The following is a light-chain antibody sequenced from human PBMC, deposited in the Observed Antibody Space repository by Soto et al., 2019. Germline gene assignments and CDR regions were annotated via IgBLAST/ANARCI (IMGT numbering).Light chain of an antibody. V-gene: IGKV1-5*03. CDR1: QSISSW. Sequence: DIQMTQSPSTLSASVGDRVTITCRASQSISSWLAWYQQKPGKAPKLLIYKASSLESGVPSRFSGSGSGTEFTLTISSLQPDDFATYYCQQYNSSLLGQGTKLEIK. J-gene: IGKJ2*01. CDR2: KAS. CDR3: QQYNSSL.